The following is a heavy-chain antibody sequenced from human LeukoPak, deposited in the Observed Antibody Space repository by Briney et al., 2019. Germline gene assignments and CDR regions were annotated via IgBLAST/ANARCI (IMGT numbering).Heavy chain of an antibody. D-gene: IGHD2-2*01. Sequence: ASVKVSCKASGYTFTGYYMHWVRQAPGQRLEWRGWINPNSGGTNYAQKFQGRVTMTRDTSITNTSMERSRLRSEDTAVYYCAAVVQAARPYDAFDIWGQRAIVTASS. J-gene: IGHJ3*02. V-gene: IGHV1-2*02. CDR2: INPNSGGT. CDR3: AAVVQAARPYDAFDI. CDR1: GYTFTGYY.